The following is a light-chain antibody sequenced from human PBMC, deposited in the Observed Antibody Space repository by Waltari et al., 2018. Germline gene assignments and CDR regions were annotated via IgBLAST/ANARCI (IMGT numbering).Light chain of an antibody. CDR1: ESVSKF. CDR2: HAS. J-gene: IGKJ1*01. V-gene: IGKV3-20*01. CDR3: QKYESCPAT. Sequence: EIVLTQSPGTLSLSPGEGATLSCRASESVSKFLAWYQQKPGQAPRLLIYHASNRASGIPDRFSGSGFGTDVNLTISRLEPEGFAVYDCQKYESCPATFGQGTKVEIK.